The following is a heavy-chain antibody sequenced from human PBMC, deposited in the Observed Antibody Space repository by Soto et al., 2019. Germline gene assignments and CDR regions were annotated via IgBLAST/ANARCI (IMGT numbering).Heavy chain of an antibody. V-gene: IGHV1-69*02. CDR3: ARVLYYGSGSYAFDI. CDR2: IIPNIGIT. D-gene: IGHD3-10*01. Sequence: SVKVSCKASGGTFSSYTISWVRQAPGQGLEWMGRIIPNIGITNYAQKFQGRVTITTDKSTSTAYMKLSRMRSDDSSVYYCARVLYYGSGSYAFDIWGQGTMVSVSS. CDR1: GGTFSSYT. J-gene: IGHJ3*02.